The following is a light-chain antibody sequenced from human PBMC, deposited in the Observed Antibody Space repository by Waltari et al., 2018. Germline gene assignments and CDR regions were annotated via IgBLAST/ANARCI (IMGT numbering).Light chain of an antibody. Sequence: QTVVTQEPSLTVSPGDTVTLTCASSTGAVTTASYPNWFQQKPGQPPRALIFSTTNRHPWTPARFSGSLLGGKAALTLSGVQPEDEAEYYCLLYYGGAHVFGTGTKVTVL. J-gene: IGLJ1*01. CDR1: TGAVTTASY. V-gene: IGLV7-43*01. CDR2: STT. CDR3: LLYYGGAHV.